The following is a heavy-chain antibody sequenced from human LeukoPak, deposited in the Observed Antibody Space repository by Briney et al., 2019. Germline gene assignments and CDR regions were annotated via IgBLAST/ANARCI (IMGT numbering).Heavy chain of an antibody. J-gene: IGHJ5*02. D-gene: IGHD3-3*01. CDR1: GFAFSSYW. CDR2: IKQDGSEK. V-gene: IGHV3-7*01. CDR3: ARDENYDFWSGPDNWFDP. Sequence: PGGSLRLSCAASGFAFSSYWMSWVRQAPGKGLEWVANIKQDGSEKYYVDSVKGRFTISRDNAKNSLYLQMNSLRAEDTAVYYCARDENYDFWSGPDNWFDPWGQGTLVTVSS.